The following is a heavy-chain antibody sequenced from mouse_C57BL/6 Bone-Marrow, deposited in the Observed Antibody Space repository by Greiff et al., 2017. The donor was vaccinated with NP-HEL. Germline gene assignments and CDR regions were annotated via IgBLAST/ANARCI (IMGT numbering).Heavy chain of an antibody. CDR3: AGDLAGSYGMDY. CDR2: ISDGGSYT. V-gene: IGHV5-4*01. Sequence: EVKLMESGGGLVKPGGSLKLSCAASGFTFSSYAMSWVHQTPEKRLEWVATISDGGSYTYYPDNVKGRFTISRDNAKNNPYLQMGHLKSEDTAMYYCAGDLAGSYGMDYWGQGTSVTVSS. CDR1: GFTFSSYA. D-gene: IGHD6-1*01. J-gene: IGHJ4*01.